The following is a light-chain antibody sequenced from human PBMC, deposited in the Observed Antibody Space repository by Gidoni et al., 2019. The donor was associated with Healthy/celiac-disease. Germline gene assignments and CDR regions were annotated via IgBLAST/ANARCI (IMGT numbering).Light chain of an antibody. Sequence: QSALPQPASVSGSPGQSIPISCTGTSSDVGSYNLVSWYQQHPGKAPKLMIYEVSKRPSGVSNRFSGSKSGNTASLTISGLQAEDEADYYCCSYAGSSTLFGGGTKLTVL. J-gene: IGLJ2*01. CDR3: CSYAGSSTL. CDR1: SSDVGSYNL. CDR2: EVS. V-gene: IGLV2-23*02.